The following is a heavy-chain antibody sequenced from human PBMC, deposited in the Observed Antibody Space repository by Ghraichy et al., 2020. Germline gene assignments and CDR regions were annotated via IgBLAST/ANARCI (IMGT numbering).Heavy chain of an antibody. CDR1: GGSISSGGYS. Sequence: SETLSLTCAVSGGSISSGGYSWSWIRQPPGKGLEWIGYIYHSGSTYYNPSLKSRVTISVDRSKNQFSLKLSSVTAADTAVYYCARGKNYGDDYWYFDLWGRGTLVTVSS. V-gene: IGHV4-30-2*01. J-gene: IGHJ2*01. CDR2: IYHSGST. CDR3: ARGKNYGDDYWYFDL. D-gene: IGHD4-17*01.